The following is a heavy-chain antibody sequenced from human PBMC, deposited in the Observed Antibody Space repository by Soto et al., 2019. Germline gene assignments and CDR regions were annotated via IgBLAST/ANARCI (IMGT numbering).Heavy chain of an antibody. J-gene: IGHJ3*02. V-gene: IGHV4-59*01. CDR2: IYYSGST. Sequence: SETLSLTCTVSGGSISSYYLSWIRQPPGKGLEWIGYIYYSGSTNYNPSLKSRVTISVDTSKNQFSLKLSSVTAADTAVYYCASSGYSYGNDAFDIWGQGTMVTVSS. CDR1: GGSISSYY. D-gene: IGHD5-18*01. CDR3: ASSGYSYGNDAFDI.